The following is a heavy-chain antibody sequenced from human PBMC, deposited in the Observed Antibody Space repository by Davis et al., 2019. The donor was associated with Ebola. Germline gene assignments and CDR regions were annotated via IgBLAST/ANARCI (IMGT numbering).Heavy chain of an antibody. J-gene: IGHJ4*02. CDR2: ISSSSSYI. Sequence: GESLKISCAASGFTFSSYSMNWVRQAPGKGLEWVSSISSSSSYIYYADSVKGRFTISRDNAKNSLYLQMNSLRAEDTAVYYCARYDYGDYGVDYWGQGTLVTVSS. D-gene: IGHD4-17*01. CDR3: ARYDYGDYGVDY. CDR1: GFTFSSYS. V-gene: IGHV3-21*01.